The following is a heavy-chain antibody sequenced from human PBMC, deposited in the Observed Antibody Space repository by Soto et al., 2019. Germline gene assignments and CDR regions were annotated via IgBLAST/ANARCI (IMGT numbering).Heavy chain of an antibody. D-gene: IGHD6-19*01. CDR1: GFTFSSYG. J-gene: IGHJ4*02. CDR2: IWYDGSNK. CDR3: AREVAVAAHFDY. Sequence: PGGSLRLSCAASGFTFSSYGMHWVRQAPGKGLEWVAVIWYDGSNKYYADSVKGRFTISRDNSKNTLYLQMNSLRAEDTAVYYCAREVAVAAHFDYWGQGTLVTVSS. V-gene: IGHV3-33*01.